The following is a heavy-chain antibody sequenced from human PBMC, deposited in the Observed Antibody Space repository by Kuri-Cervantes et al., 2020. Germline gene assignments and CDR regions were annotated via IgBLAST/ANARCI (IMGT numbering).Heavy chain of an antibody. D-gene: IGHD6-19*01. CDR2: ISWNSGSI. V-gene: IGHV3-9*01. Sequence: SLKISCAASGFTFDDYAMHWVRQTPGKGLEWVPGISWNSGSIGYADSVKGRFTISRDNAKNSLYLQMNSLRAEDTAVYYCARDLGWQWLATGGGYYYYGMDVWGQGTTVTVSS. J-gene: IGHJ6*02. CDR3: ARDLGWQWLATGGGYYYYGMDV. CDR1: GFTFDDYA.